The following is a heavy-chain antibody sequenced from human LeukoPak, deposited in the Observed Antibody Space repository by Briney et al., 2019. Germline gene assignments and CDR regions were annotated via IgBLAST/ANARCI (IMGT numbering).Heavy chain of an antibody. CDR2: INPSGGST. CDR3: AREWAGIFGSS. V-gene: IGHV1-46*01. D-gene: IGHD2/OR15-2a*01. CDR1: GYTFTSYY. J-gene: IGHJ5*02. Sequence: ASVKVSCKASGYTFTSYYMHWGRQAPGQGLEWMGIINPSGGSTSYAQKFQGRVTMTRDTSTSTVYMKLSSLRSEDTAMYYCAREWAGIFGSSWGQGTLVTVSS.